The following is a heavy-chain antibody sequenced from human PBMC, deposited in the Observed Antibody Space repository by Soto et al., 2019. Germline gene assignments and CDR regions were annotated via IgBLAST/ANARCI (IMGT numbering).Heavy chain of an antibody. Sequence: PSETLLLTCAISGDSVSSNSAAWNWIRQSPSRGLEWLGRTYYRTKWYNDYAASVKSRITINPDTSKNQFSLHLNSVTPEVMAVYFFAREPSEKSLYNSFDPWGQGTLVTVSS. CDR2: TYYRTKWYN. CDR3: AREPSEKSLYNSFDP. V-gene: IGHV6-1*01. J-gene: IGHJ5*02. D-gene: IGHD3-16*02. CDR1: GDSVSSNSAA.